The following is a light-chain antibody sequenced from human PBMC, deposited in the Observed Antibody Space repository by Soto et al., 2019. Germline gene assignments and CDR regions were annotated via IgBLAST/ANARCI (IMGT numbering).Light chain of an antibody. CDR3: QTWGTGIKV. J-gene: IGLJ1*01. Sequence: QLVLTQSTSASASLGASVKLTCTLSSGHSSYAIAWHQQQPEKGPRYLMKLNSDGSHSKGDGIPDRFSGSSSGAERYLTISSLQSEDEADYYCQTWGTGIKVFGTGTKVTVL. V-gene: IGLV4-69*01. CDR1: SGHSSYA. CDR2: LNSDGSH.